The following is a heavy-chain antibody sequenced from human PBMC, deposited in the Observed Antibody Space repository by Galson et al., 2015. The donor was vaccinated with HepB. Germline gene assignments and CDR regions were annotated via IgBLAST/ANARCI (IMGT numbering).Heavy chain of an antibody. Sequence: SLRLSCATSGFTFSTYDMHWVRQAAGSGLEWVSGTDTPGTPYYPDSVRGRFTISRENAKNSLYLQMNSLRAGDTAVYYCARARAGSHYFDYWGQGTLVTVSS. CDR2: TDTPGTP. D-gene: IGHD6-19*01. CDR1: GFTFSTYD. V-gene: IGHV3-13*05. CDR3: ARARAGSHYFDY. J-gene: IGHJ4*02.